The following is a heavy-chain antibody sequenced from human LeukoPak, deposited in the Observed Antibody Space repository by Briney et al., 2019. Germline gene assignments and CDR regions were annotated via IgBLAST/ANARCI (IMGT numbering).Heavy chain of an antibody. CDR2: IYYSGST. CDR3: AREEGSDITISPHFDP. J-gene: IGHJ5*02. CDR1: GGSISSSSYY. V-gene: IGHV4-39*07. D-gene: IGHD3-3*01. Sequence: PSETLSLTCTVSGGSISSSSYYWGWIRQPPGKGLEWIGSIYYSGSTYYNPSLKSRVTISVDTSKNQFSLKLSSVTAADTAVYYCAREEGSDITISPHFDPWGQGTLVTVSS.